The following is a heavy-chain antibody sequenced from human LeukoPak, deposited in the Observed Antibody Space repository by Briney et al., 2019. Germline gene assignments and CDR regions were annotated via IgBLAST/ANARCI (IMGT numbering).Heavy chain of an antibody. CDR1: GSTFSSHT. Sequence: GGSLRLSCAASGSTFSSHTMNWVRQAPGKGLEWVSYISSSSSIIYYADSVKGRFTISRDNAKNSLYLQMNSLRAEDTAVYYCARGGNYYDSSGYYLYYWGQGTLVTVSS. J-gene: IGHJ4*02. D-gene: IGHD3-22*01. CDR3: ARGGNYYDSSGYYLYY. V-gene: IGHV3-48*04. CDR2: ISSSSSII.